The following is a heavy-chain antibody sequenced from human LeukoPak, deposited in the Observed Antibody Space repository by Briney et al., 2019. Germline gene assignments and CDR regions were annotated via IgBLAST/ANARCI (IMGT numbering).Heavy chain of an antibody. J-gene: IGHJ3*02. V-gene: IGHV3-11*01. CDR3: ARHYYGFGSLDAFDI. CDR1: GFTFSDYY. CDR2: ISFSGSPT. Sequence: GGSLRLSCAASGFTFSDYYMSWIRQAPGKGLEWVSYISFSGSPTQYADSVKGRFTISRDNAKNSLYVQMNNLRAEDTAVYYCARHYYGFGSLDAFDIWGQGTMVTVSS. D-gene: IGHD3-10*01.